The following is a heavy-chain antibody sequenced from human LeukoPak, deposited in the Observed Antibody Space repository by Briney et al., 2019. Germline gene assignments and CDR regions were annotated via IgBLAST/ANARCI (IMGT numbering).Heavy chain of an antibody. D-gene: IGHD2-15*01. Sequence: PSETLSLTCAVYGGSFSGYYWSWIRQPPGNGLEWIGEINHSGRTNYNPPRKSRVTISVTTPKNQFSLKLSSVTAADTAVYYCARVGYCSGGSCYPNWFDPWGQGTLVTVSS. CDR1: GGSFSGYY. CDR3: ARVGYCSGGSCYPNWFDP. CDR2: INHSGRT. V-gene: IGHV4-34*01. J-gene: IGHJ5*02.